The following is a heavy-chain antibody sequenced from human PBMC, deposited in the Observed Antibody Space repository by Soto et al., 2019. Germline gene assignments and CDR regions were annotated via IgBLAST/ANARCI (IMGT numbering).Heavy chain of an antibody. CDR1: GGSISSLY. D-gene: IGHD6-6*01. V-gene: IGHV4-4*07. CDR3: ARASRCKSEYECFAWLDF. Sequence: QVLLQESGPGLVKPSETLSLTCTVSGGSISSLYWAWIRQPAGKGLEWIGRIFPSGDSNYNPSLTSRVSKSLDTSKNQFSLTVSSVTAADTAVYYCARASRCKSEYECFAWLDFWGQGIPVTVSS. J-gene: IGHJ4*02. CDR2: IFPSGDS.